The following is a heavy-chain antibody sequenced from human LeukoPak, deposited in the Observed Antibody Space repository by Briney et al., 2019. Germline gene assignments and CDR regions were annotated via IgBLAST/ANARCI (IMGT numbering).Heavy chain of an antibody. J-gene: IGHJ5*02. Sequence: PSETLSLTCTVPGAAISTYFWSWIRQSPGKGLEWIGHIYSSGSTKYNPSLKSRVNISVDASKNQFALTLRSLTAADTAVYYCARDFWSGSVGFDPWGQGTLVTVSS. D-gene: IGHD3-3*01. CDR2: IYSSGST. CDR1: GAAISTYF. V-gene: IGHV4-59*01. CDR3: ARDFWSGSVGFDP.